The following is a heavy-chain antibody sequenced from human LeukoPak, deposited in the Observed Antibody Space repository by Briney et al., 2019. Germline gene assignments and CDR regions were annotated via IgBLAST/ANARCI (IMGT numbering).Heavy chain of an antibody. CDR2: INHSGST. CDR1: GGSFSDYY. D-gene: IGHD3-10*01. J-gene: IGHJ3*02. Sequence: SETLSLTCVVYGGSFSDYYWSWIRPPPGRGREWIGEINHSGSTNYNQSLKSRLTISLATSKNQFSLKVSSVTAADTAVYYCAREGGSGSPDAFDIWGQGTMVTVSS. CDR3: AREGGSGSPDAFDI. V-gene: IGHV4-34*01.